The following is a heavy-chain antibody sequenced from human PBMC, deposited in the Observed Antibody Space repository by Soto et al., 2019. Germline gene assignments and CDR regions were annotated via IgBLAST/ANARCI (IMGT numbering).Heavy chain of an antibody. J-gene: IGHJ4*02. V-gene: IGHV1-18*01. CDR3: ARASYYYDSSGYYYFDY. CDR2: ISAHSGNT. Sequence: ASVKVSCKASGYTFSSYGISWVRQAPGQGLEWMGWISAHSGNTNYAQKFQGRVTMTTDTSTSTAYMELRSLRSDDTAVYYCARASYYYDSSGYYYFDYCGQGTLVTVSS. D-gene: IGHD3-22*01. CDR1: GYTFSSYG.